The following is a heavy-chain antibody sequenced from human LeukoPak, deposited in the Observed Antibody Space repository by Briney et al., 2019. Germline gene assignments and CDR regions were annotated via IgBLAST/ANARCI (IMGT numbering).Heavy chain of an antibody. CDR1: GFTFTTYA. V-gene: IGHV3-23*01. CDR3: ARLSGTSGTTSRVLHY. CDR2: ISGSGDAT. Sequence: PGGSLRLSCAASGFTFTTYAMTWVRRAPGMRLEWVSAISGSGDATYYADSVKGWCTISRDNSENTVYRQVSSLRAEDTAVYYCARLSGTSGTTSRVLHYWGQGALVTVSS. D-gene: IGHD1-1*01. J-gene: IGHJ4*02.